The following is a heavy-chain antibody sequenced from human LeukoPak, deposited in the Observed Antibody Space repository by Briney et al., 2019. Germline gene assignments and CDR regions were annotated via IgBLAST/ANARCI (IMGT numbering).Heavy chain of an antibody. D-gene: IGHD5-12*01. CDR2: IKQDGSEK. CDR3: ARAGYDY. J-gene: IGHJ4*02. V-gene: IGHV3-7*01. CDR1: GGSISSYY. Sequence: ETLSLTCTVSGGSISSYYWSWVRQAPGKGLEWVANIKQDGSEKYYVDSMKGRFTISRDNAKNSLYLQMNSLRAEDTAVYYCARAGYDYWGQGTLVTVSS.